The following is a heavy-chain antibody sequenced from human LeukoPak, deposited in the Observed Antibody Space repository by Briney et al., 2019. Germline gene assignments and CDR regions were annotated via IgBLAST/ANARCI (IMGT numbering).Heavy chain of an antibody. Sequence: SETLSLTCTVSGDSISSNSYYWGWIRQPPGKGLEWIGSIYYSGSTYYNPSLKSRVTISVDTSKNQFSLKLSSVTAADTAVYYCARHSPVGIFYFDYWGQGTLVTVSS. CDR1: GDSISSNSYY. V-gene: IGHV4-39*01. D-gene: IGHD1-26*01. CDR2: IYYSGST. J-gene: IGHJ4*02. CDR3: ARHSPVGIFYFDY.